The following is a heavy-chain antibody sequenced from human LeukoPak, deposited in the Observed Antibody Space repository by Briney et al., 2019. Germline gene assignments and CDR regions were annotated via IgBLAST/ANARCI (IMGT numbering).Heavy chain of an antibody. CDR2: IYPGDSDT. CDR3: ARQDFPDYDILTGYANFDY. Sequence: GESLKISCQGSGYSFTSYWIGWVRQLPGKGLEWMGIIYPGDSDTRYSPSFQGQVTISADKPISTAYLQWSSLKASDTAMYYCARQDFPDYDILTGYANFDYWGQGTLVTVSS. CDR1: GYSFTSYW. V-gene: IGHV5-51*01. D-gene: IGHD3-9*01. J-gene: IGHJ4*02.